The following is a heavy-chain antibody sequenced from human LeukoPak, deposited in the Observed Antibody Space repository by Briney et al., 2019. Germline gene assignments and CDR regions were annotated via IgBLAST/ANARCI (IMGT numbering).Heavy chain of an antibody. V-gene: IGHV4-38-2*01. CDR1: GYSISSGYY. CDR3: ARLPTTDQLLPFDY. Sequence: SETLSLTRAVSGYSISSGYYWGWIRQPPGKGLEWIGSIYHSGSTYYNPSLKSRVTISVDTSKNQFSLKLSSVTAADTAVYYCARLPTTDQLLPFDYWGQGTLVTVSS. J-gene: IGHJ4*02. D-gene: IGHD2-2*01. CDR2: IYHSGST.